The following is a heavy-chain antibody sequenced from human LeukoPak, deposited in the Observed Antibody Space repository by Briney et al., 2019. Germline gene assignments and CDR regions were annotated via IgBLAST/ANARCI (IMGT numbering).Heavy chain of an antibody. J-gene: IGHJ4*02. CDR2: IYYSGST. CDR1: GGSISSYY. CDR3: ARVFDTAMDSIDY. V-gene: IGHV4-59*01. Sequence: SETLSLTCAVSGGSISSYYWSWIRQPPGKGLEWIGYIYYSGSTNYNPSLKSRVTISVDTSKNQFSLKLSSVTAADTAVYYCARVFDTAMDSIDYWGQGTLVTVSS. D-gene: IGHD5-18*01.